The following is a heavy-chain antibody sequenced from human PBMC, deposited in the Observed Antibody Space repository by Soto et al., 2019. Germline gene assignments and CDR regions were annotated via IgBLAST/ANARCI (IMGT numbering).Heavy chain of an antibody. CDR2: ISGNGGT. Sequence: PGGSLRLSCAASGFTFRVYAMSWVRQAPGKGLEWVSTISGNGGTSYADFVRGRFTISRDNSKNTLYLQMNSLRVEDTAVYYCAKDAPGSGWLSDYWGQGNRVTVSS. CDR1: GFTFRVYA. D-gene: IGHD3-22*01. J-gene: IGHJ4*02. CDR3: AKDAPGSGWLSDY. V-gene: IGHV3-23*01.